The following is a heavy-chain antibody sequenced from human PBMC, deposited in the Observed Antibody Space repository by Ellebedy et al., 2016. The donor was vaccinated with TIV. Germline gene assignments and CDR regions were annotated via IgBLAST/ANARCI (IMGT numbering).Heavy chain of an antibody. CDR1: GFTFATFS. D-gene: IGHD6-19*01. V-gene: IGHV3-30-3*01. CDR2: ISHDGTDK. J-gene: IGHJ6*02. CDR3: ARVGMAVAGFGRIMRGYYGMDV. Sequence: GESLKISCAASGFTFATFSFHWFRQAPGKGLVWVAAISHDGTDKFYADSVKGRLSMSRHNAKNSLFLQMNSLRAEDTAVYYCARVGMAVAGFGRIMRGYYGMDVWGQGTTVTVSS.